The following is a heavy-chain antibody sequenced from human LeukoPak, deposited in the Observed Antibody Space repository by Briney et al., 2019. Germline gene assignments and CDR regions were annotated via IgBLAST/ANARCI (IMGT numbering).Heavy chain of an antibody. CDR3: ARRGLGYCSSTSCPFWYYYYMDV. J-gene: IGHJ6*03. V-gene: IGHV3-23*01. CDR2: ISGSGGST. D-gene: IGHD2-2*01. CDR1: GFTFSSYA. Sequence: GGSLRLSCAASGFTFSSYAMSWVRQAPGKGLEWVSAISGSGGSTYYADSVKGRFTISRDNAKNSLYLQMNSLRAEDTAVYYCARRGLGYCSSTSCPFWYYYYMDVWGKGTTVTVSS.